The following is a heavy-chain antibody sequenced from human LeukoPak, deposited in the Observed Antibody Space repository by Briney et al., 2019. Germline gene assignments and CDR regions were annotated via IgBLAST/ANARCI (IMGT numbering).Heavy chain of an antibody. D-gene: IGHD1-1*01. CDR1: GYTFTSYG. CDR2: ISAYSGNT. J-gene: IGHJ6*04. Sequence: ASVKVSCKASGYTFTSYGISWVRQAPGQGLEGMGWISAYSGNTNYAQKLQGRVTMTTDTSTSTAYMELRSLRSDDTAVYYCARPRVYNWNDNYYYGMDAWGKGTTVTVSS. CDR3: ARPRVYNWNDNYYYGMDA. V-gene: IGHV1-18*04.